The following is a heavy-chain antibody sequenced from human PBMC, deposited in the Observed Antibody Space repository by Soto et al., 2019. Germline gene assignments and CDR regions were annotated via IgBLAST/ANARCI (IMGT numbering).Heavy chain of an antibody. CDR2: INHSGST. CDR3: ASTYYDFWSGYYKAFDY. Sequence: SETLSLTCAVYGGSFSGYYWSWIRQPPGKGLEWIGEINHSGSTNYNPSLKSRITISVDTSKNQFSLKLSSVTAADTAVYYCASTYYDFWSGYYKAFDYWGQGTLVTVSS. J-gene: IGHJ4*02. D-gene: IGHD3-3*01. V-gene: IGHV4-34*01. CDR1: GGSFSGYY.